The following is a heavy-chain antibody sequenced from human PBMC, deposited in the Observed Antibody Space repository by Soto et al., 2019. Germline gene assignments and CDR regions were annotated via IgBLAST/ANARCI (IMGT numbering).Heavy chain of an antibody. V-gene: IGHV4-4*07. CDR3: VRDGSKTLRDWFDP. D-gene: IGHD4-17*01. J-gene: IGHJ5*02. CDR2: VYATGTT. Sequence: SLTCSVSGGSISKFYWSWIRKTAGKGLEWMGRVYATGTTDYNPSLRSRVAMSVDISKKTFSLRLTSVTAADTGVYYCVRDGSKTLRDWFDPWGQGKLVTVSS. CDR1: GGSISKFY.